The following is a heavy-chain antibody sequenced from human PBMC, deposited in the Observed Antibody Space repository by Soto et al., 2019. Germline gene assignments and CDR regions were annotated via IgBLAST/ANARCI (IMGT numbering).Heavy chain of an antibody. Sequence: QVQLVESGGGVVQPGRSLRLSCAASGFPFTTYGIHWVREGPGKGLEWVAAISYDGSNKYYADSVKRRFTFSGDNSMNTLYLRMNSLRPEDTALYYCVGGQYYFDYRGQGTLFTVSS. CDR2: ISYDGSNK. J-gene: IGHJ4*02. CDR3: VGGQYYFDY. V-gene: IGHV3-30*03. CDR1: GFPFTTYG. D-gene: IGHD3-10*01.